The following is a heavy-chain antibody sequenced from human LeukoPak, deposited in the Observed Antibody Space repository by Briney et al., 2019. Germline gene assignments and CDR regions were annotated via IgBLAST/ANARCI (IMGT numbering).Heavy chain of an antibody. CDR2: ISSSSSTI. V-gene: IGHV3-48*01. CDR3: ASPPFGCSSTSCYGY. Sequence: GGSLRLSCAGSGFAFSSYSMNWVRQAPGKGLEWVSYISSSSSTIYYADSVKGRFSISRDNAKSSLYLQMNSLRAEDTAVYYCASPPFGCSSTSCYGYWGQGTLVSVSS. D-gene: IGHD2-2*01. J-gene: IGHJ4*02. CDR1: GFAFSSYS.